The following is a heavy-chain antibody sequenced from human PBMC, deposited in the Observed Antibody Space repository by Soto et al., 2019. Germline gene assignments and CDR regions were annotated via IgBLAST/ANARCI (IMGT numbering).Heavy chain of an antibody. D-gene: IGHD4-17*01. V-gene: IGHV3-21*01. CDR2: ISSSSSYI. Sequence: GGSLRLSCAASGFTFSSYSMNWVRQAPGKGLEWVSSISSSSSYIYYADSVKGRFTISRDNAKNSLYLQMNSLRAEDTAVYYCAREGPTVTPYFDYWGQGNLVTVSS. J-gene: IGHJ4*02. CDR1: GFTFSSYS. CDR3: AREGPTVTPYFDY.